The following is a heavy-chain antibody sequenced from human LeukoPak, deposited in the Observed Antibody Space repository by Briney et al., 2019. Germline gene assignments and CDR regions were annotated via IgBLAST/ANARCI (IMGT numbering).Heavy chain of an antibody. CDR2: ISSSGSTT. CDR1: GFTFSDYY. J-gene: IGHJ4*02. V-gene: IGHV3-11*04. D-gene: IGHD4-17*01. Sequence: GGSLRLSCAASGFTFSDYYMSWIRQAPGKGLEWVSYISSSGSTTYYADSVKGRFTISRDNAKNSLYLQMNSLRAEDTAVYYCARWTTLTTKALDYWGQGTLVTVS. CDR3: ARWTTLTTKALDY.